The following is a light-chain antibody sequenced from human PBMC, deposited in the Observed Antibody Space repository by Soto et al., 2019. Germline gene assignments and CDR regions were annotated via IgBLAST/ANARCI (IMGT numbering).Light chain of an antibody. V-gene: IGKV3-20*01. Sequence: EVVLTQSPDTLSLSPGERATLSFRASQSVSSNYLAWYQQKPGQAPRLLIYGASSRATGIPDGFSGSGSGTDFTLTISRLEPEDFAVYYCHQYGISPFGGGTKVDIK. CDR2: GAS. CDR3: HQYGISP. CDR1: QSVSSNY. J-gene: IGKJ4*01.